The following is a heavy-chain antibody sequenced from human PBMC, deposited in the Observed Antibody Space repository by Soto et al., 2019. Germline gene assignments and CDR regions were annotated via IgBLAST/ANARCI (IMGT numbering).Heavy chain of an antibody. J-gene: IGHJ6*02. CDR3: ARAVRYYGSGSYAPSYYYGMDV. Sequence: PSETLSLTCTVSGGSISSYYWSWIRQPPGKGLEWIGYIYYSGSTNYNPSLKSRVTISVDTSKNQFSLKLSSVTAADTAVYYCARAVRYYGSGSYAPSYYYGMDVWGQGTTVTAP. V-gene: IGHV4-59*01. CDR2: IYYSGST. CDR1: GGSISSYY. D-gene: IGHD3-10*01.